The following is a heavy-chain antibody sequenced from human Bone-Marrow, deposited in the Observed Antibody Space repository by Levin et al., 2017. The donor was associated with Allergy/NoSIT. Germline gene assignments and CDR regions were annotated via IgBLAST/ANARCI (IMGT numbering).Heavy chain of an antibody. D-gene: IGHD4-17*01. J-gene: IGHJ6*02. CDR2: IAFDGGHK. CDR3: ARDLWRVNDGDSFYYYQALDV. CDR1: GFTFSNYA. V-gene: IGHV3-30*14. Sequence: GESLKISCVGSGFTFSNYAMHWVRQAPGKGLEWVAVIAFDGGHKDYADSVKGRFTISRDSATNTVSLEINSLRVDDTAVYYCARDLWRVNDGDSFYYYQALDVWGQGTTVTVSS.